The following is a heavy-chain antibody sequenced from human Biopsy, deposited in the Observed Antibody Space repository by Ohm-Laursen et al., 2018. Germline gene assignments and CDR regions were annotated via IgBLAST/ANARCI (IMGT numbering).Heavy chain of an antibody. Sequence: SLRLSCAASGFAFNLYGMNWVRQAPGKGMEWISYIYGGGSPVSYADSVKGRFTISRGNAQNSLYLHMNSLRAEDTAVYYCARLNSGTYDASDLWGQGKMVIVSS. V-gene: IGHV3-48*03. CDR2: IYGGGSPV. CDR1: GFAFNLYG. D-gene: IGHD1-26*01. J-gene: IGHJ3*01. CDR3: ARLNSGTYDASDL.